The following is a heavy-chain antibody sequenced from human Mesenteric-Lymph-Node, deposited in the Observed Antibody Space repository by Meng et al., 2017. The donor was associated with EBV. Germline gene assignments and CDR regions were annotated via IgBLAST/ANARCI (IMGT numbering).Heavy chain of an antibody. J-gene: IGHJ4*02. D-gene: IGHD1-1*01. CDR2: IHYSGST. CDR1: GGSVTSGSYY. Sequence: QVQVQEPGPGLVKPSETLSLTCTGSGGSVTSGSYYWNWIRQPPGKRLEWIGYIHYSGSTNYNPSLKSQITISVDTSKNQLSLRVSHVTAADTAVYYCARGRRGVQYFDFWGQGALVTVSS. CDR3: ARGRRGVQYFDF. V-gene: IGHV4-61*01.